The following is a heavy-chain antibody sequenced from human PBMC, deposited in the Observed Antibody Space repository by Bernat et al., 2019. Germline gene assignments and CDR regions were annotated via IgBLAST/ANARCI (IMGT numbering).Heavy chain of an antibody. CDR1: GFTFSSYW. Sequence: EVQLVESGGGLVQPGGSLRLSCAASGFTFSSYWMHWVRQAPGKGLVWVSRINSDGSSTSYADSVKGRFTISRDNAKNTLYLQMNSLRAEDTAVYYCARANIVVVPAAMRYYYYYMDVWGKGTTVTVSS. CDR3: ARANIVVVPAAMRYYYYYMDV. V-gene: IGHV3-74*01. J-gene: IGHJ6*03. CDR2: INSDGSST. D-gene: IGHD2-2*01.